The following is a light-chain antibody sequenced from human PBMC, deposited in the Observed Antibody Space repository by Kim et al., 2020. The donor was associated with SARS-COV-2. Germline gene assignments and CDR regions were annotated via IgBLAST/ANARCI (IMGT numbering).Light chain of an antibody. CDR1: SRHSSYA. CDR3: QTWDTGIRV. V-gene: IGLV4-69*01. J-gene: IGLJ3*02. CDR2: VNRDGSH. Sequence: ASVQLTCILSSRHSSYASAWHQQPPGKRARFLMKVNRDGSHIKGDGIPDRFSGSPSGAERYLTISSLQPEDEADYYCQTWDTGIRVFGGGTQLTVL.